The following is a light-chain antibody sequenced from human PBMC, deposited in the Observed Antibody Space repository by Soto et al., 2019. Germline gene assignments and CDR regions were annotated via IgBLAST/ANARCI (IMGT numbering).Light chain of an antibody. CDR2: GAS. V-gene: IGKV3-20*01. CDR1: QSVSSSY. CDR3: QQYGSSVT. Sequence: EIVLTQSPGTLSLSPGERATLSCRASQSVSSSYLAWYQQKPGQAPTLLIYGASSRATGIPDRFSGSGSGTDFTLTISRLEPEDFAVYYCQQYGSSVTFGQGTKVDIK. J-gene: IGKJ1*01.